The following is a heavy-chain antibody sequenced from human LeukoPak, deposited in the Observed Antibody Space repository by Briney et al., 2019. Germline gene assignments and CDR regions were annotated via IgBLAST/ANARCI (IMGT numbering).Heavy chain of an antibody. CDR1: GGSFSGYY. D-gene: IGHD5-12*01. V-gene: IGHV4-34*01. CDR2: INHSGST. J-gene: IGHJ4*02. CDR3: ARGEWLRPGPHFDY. Sequence: KPSETLSLTCAVYGGSFSGYYWSWIRQPPGKGLEWIGEINHSGSTNYNPSLKSRVTISVDTSKNQFSLKLSSVTAADTAVYYCARGEWLRPGPHFDYWGQGTLVTVSS.